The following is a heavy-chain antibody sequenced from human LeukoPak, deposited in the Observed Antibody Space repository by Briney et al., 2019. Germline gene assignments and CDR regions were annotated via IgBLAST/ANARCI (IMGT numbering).Heavy chain of an antibody. Sequence: SETLSLTCTVSGGSISSSSYYWGWIRQPAGKGLEWIGRIYTSGSTNYNPSLKSRVTISVDTSKNQFSLKLSSVTAADTAVYYCARLDDSSGYYYLHAFDIWGQGTMVTVSS. CDR2: IYTSGST. D-gene: IGHD3-22*01. J-gene: IGHJ3*02. CDR1: GGSISSSSYY. V-gene: IGHV4-61*02. CDR3: ARLDDSSGYYYLHAFDI.